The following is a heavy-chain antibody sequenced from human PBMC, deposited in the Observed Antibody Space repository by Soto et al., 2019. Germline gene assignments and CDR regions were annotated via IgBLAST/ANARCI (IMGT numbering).Heavy chain of an antibody. CDR3: ARGPPFDY. Sequence: QVQLQQWGAGLLKPSETQSLTCAVDGGYFSGYYWSWIRQPPGKGLEWIGEINHSGSTNYNPSLKSRVTISVDTSKNQFSLKLSSVTAADAAVYYCARGPPFDYWGQGTLVTVSS. CDR1: GGYFSGYY. J-gene: IGHJ4*02. CDR2: INHSGST. V-gene: IGHV4-34*01.